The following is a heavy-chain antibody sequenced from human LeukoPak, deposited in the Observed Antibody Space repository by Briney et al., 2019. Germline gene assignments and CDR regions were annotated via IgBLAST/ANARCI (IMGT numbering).Heavy chain of an antibody. J-gene: IGHJ6*02. V-gene: IGHV3-30*02. Sequence: PGGSLRLSCAASGFTFSSYGMHWVRQAPGKGLEWVAFIRYDGSNKYYADSVKGRFTISRDNSKNTLYLQMSSLRAEDTAVYYCAREGSSSWRIYYYGMDVWGQGTTVTVSS. D-gene: IGHD6-13*01. CDR2: IRYDGSNK. CDR1: GFTFSSYG. CDR3: AREGSSSWRIYYYGMDV.